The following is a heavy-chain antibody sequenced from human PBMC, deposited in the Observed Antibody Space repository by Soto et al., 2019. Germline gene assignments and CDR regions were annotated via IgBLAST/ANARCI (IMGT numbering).Heavy chain of an antibody. Sequence: ASVKVSCKASGYTFTSYGISWVRQAPGQGLEWMGWIIAYNGNTNYAQRLQDRVTITTDTSTSTAYMELSSLRSDDTAVYYCAADPDQGNFDYWGQGTLVTVSS. CDR1: GYTFTSYG. CDR2: IIAYNGNT. J-gene: IGHJ4*02. CDR3: AADPDQGNFDY. V-gene: IGHV1-18*01.